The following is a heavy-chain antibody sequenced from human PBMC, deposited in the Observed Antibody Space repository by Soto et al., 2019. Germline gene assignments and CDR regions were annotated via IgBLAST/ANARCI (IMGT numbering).Heavy chain of an antibody. V-gene: IGHV3-30-3*01. CDR3: ARARNYYGSGSYPDY. Sequence: ESGGGVVQPGRSLRLSCAASGFTFSSYAMHWVRQAPGKGLEWVAVISYDGSNKYYADSVKGRFTISRDNSKNTLYLQMNSLRAEDTAVYYCARARNYYGSGSYPDYWGQGTLVTVSS. CDR2: ISYDGSNK. CDR1: GFTFSSYA. J-gene: IGHJ4*02. D-gene: IGHD3-10*01.